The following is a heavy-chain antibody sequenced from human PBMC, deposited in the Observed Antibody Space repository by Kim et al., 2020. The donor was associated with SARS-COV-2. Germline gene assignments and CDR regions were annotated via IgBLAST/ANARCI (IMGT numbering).Heavy chain of an antibody. CDR2: IKQDGSEK. Sequence: GGSLRLSWAASGFTFSSYWMSWVRQAPGQGLEWVANIKQDGSEKYYVDSVKGRFTISRDNAKNSLYLQMNSLRAEDTAVYYCARGSPLLWQAEGGWYFDLWGRGTLVTVSS. V-gene: IGHV3-7*03. CDR3: ARGSPLLWQAEGGWYFDL. CDR1: GFTFSSYW. J-gene: IGHJ2*01. D-gene: IGHD3-10*01.